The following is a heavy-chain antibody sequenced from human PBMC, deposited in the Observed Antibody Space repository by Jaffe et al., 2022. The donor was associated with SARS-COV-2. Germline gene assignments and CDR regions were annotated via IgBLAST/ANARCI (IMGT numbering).Heavy chain of an antibody. CDR2: IWYDGSNK. CDR1: GFTFSSYG. CDR3: ARVEYDILTGYPNDIYYYYGMDV. V-gene: IGHV3-33*01. Sequence: QVQLVESGGGVVQPGRSLRLSCAASGFTFSSYGMHWVRQAPGKGLEWVAVIWYDGSNKYYADSVKGRFTISRDNSKNTLYLQMNSLRAEDTAVYYCARVEYDILTGYPNDIYYYYGMDVWGQGTTVTVSS. D-gene: IGHD3-9*01. J-gene: IGHJ6*02.